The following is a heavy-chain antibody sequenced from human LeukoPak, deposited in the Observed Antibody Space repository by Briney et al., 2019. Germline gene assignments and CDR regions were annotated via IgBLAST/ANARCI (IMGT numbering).Heavy chain of an antibody. Sequence: SETLSLTCAVYGGSFSGYYWSWIRQPPGKGLEWIGEINHSGSTNYNPSLKSRVTISVDTSKNQFSLKLSSVTAADTAAYYCASAPYYYGSGTYFYWGQGTLVTVSS. D-gene: IGHD3-10*01. CDR3: ASAPYYYGSGTYFY. J-gene: IGHJ4*02. CDR1: GGSFSGYY. V-gene: IGHV4-34*01. CDR2: INHSGST.